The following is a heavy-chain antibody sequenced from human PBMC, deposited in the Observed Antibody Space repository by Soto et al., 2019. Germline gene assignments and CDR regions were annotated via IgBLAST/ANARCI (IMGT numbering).Heavy chain of an antibody. V-gene: IGHV4-34*01. CDR2: INHVGGT. Sequence: SETLSLTCAVYGGFLSESYWTWIRQPPGKGLEWIGEINHVGGTNYNPPLKSRVTMSVDTSQNQFSLRLISVTAADTAMYFCVRIRYQLPSSVLWLDPWGQGTPVTVSS. CDR1: GGFLSESY. CDR3: VRIRYQLPSSVLWLDP. D-gene: IGHD3-16*01. J-gene: IGHJ5*02.